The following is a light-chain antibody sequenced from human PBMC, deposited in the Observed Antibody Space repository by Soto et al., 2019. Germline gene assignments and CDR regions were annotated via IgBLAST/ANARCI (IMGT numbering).Light chain of an antibody. V-gene: IGLV2-23*02. CDR2: EVS. CDR1: RSDVGNYNL. J-gene: IGLJ2*01. CDR3: CSYAGSRTYVV. Sequence: QSALTQPASVSGSPGQSITISCTGTRSDVGNYNLVSWYQQHPGKAPKLMIYEVSKRPSGVSNRFSGSKSGNTASLTISGLQAKDEADYYCCSYAGSRTYVVFGGGTKLTVL.